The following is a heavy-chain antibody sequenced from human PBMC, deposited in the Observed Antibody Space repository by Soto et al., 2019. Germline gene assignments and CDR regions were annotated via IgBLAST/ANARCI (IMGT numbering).Heavy chain of an antibody. CDR1: GYTFTSYG. D-gene: IGHD6-13*01. J-gene: IGHJ6*02. CDR3: ASSSSWYKAGYYYYGMDV. CDR2: ISAYNGNT. Sequence: QVQLVQSGAEVKKPGASVKVSCKASGYTFTSYGIIWVRQAPGQGLEWMGWISAYNGNTNYAQKLQGRVTMTTDTSTSTAYMELRSLRSDDTAVYYCASSSSWYKAGYYYYGMDVWGQGTTVTVSS. V-gene: IGHV1-18*01.